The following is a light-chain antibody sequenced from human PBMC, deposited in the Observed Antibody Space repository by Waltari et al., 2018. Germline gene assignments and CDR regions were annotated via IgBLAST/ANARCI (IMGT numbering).Light chain of an antibody. CDR3: SSQSSDNVVL. CDR1: SSDVGGDNS. CDR2: DVS. V-gene: IGLV2-14*03. Sequence: QSALTQPASVSGSPGQSITTSCTGTSSDVGGDNSVSWYQDHPGQAPKVIIYDVSDRPSGISERFSGSKSGNTASLTISGLQAEDEADYYCSSQSSDNVVLFGGGTKLTVL. J-gene: IGLJ2*01.